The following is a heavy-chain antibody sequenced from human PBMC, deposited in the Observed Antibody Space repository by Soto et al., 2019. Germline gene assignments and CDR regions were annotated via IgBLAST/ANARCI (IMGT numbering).Heavy chain of an antibody. CDR3: ARGGSRDAFDI. CDR1: GFTFSTYA. J-gene: IGHJ3*02. Sequence: QVQLVESGGGVVQPGRSLRLSCAASGFTFSTYAMHWVRQAPGKGLEWVAVISYDGSNKYYADSVKGRFTISRDNSKNTLYLPMNSLRAEDTAVYYCARGGSRDAFDIWGQGTMVTVSS. D-gene: IGHD1-26*01. V-gene: IGHV3-30-3*01. CDR2: ISYDGSNK.